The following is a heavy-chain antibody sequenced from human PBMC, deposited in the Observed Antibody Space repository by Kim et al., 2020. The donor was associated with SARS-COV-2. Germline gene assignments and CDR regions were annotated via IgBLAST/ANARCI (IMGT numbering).Heavy chain of an antibody. J-gene: IGHJ6*02. D-gene: IGHD3-10*01. CDR3: ARGWGWFGDLSFGMDV. CDR1: GASISEFY. CDR2: MYYSGLT. Sequence: SETLSLTCSVSGASISEFYWSWIRQTPGKGLEWIGYMYYSGLTDYNPSLKSRVTLSVDTSKSQFSLKLTSLTAADTAVYYCARGWGWFGDLSFGMDVWG. V-gene: IGHV4-59*01.